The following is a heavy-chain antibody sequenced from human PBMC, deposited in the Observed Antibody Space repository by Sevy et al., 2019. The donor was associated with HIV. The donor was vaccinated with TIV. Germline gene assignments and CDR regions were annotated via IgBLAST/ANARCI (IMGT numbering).Heavy chain of an antibody. V-gene: IGHV4-61*01. CDR2: IYYSGRA. Sequence: SETLSLTCTVSGGSVSSGRYYWSWIRQSPGKGLEWIGYIYYSGRANQNPSLTSRVTISLDTSKNQVSLRLRSVTAADTAVYYCESGGYYGLGSYHSWGQGTLVTVSS. D-gene: IGHD3-10*01. CDR1: GGSVSSGRYY. J-gene: IGHJ4*02. CDR3: ESGGYYGLGSYHS.